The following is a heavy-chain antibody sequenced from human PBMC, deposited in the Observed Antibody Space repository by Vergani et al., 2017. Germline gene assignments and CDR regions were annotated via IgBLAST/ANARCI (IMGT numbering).Heavy chain of an antibody. V-gene: IGHV3-30*04. CDR1: GFTFSSYA. Sequence: QVQLVESGGGVVQPGRSLRLSCAASGFTFSSYAMHWVRQAPGKGLEWVAVISYDGSNKYYADSVKGRFTISRDNSKNTLYLQMNSLRAEDTAVYYCAKDRDSSSWGYWGQGTLVTVSS. D-gene: IGHD6-13*01. J-gene: IGHJ4*02. CDR3: AKDRDSSSWGY. CDR2: ISYDGSNK.